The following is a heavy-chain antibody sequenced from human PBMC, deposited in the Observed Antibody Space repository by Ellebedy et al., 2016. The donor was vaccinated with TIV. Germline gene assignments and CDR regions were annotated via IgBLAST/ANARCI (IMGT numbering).Heavy chain of an antibody. CDR2: IHYIWST. V-gene: IGHV4-59*02. CDR3: ARENDYGSGDY. Sequence: MPSETLSLTCTVSGDSVSSYYWRWIRQPPGKGLEWIGYIHYIWSTNYNPSLKSRATIPVDRSKRQFSLNLSSVTAADTAGYYCARENDYGSGDYWGQGKLVTVSS. J-gene: IGHJ4*02. D-gene: IGHD3-10*01. CDR1: GDSVSSYY.